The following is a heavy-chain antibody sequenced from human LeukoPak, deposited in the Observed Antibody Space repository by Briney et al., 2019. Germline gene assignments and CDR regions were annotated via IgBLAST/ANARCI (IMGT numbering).Heavy chain of an antibody. CDR3: AREGGCSSTSCPGIDYYYYYGMDV. CDR1: GYTFTGYG. V-gene: IGHV1-18*04. CDR2: ISAYNGNT. Sequence: ASVKVSCKASGYTFTGYGISWVRQAPGQGLEWMGWISAYNGNTNYAQKLQGRVTMTTDTSTSTAYMELRSLRSDDTAVYYCAREGGCSSTSCPGIDYYYYYGMDVWGKGTTVTVSS. D-gene: IGHD2-2*01. J-gene: IGHJ6*04.